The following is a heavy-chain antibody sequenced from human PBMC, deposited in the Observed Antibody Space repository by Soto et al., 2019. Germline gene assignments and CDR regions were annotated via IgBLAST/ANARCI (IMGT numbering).Heavy chain of an antibody. V-gene: IGHV4-34*01. CDR2: INHSGST. CDR1: GGSFSGYY. J-gene: IGHJ6*03. D-gene: IGHD3-10*01. CDR3: ARGRGYYYGSGSYKTNYYYYMDV. Sequence: PSETLSLTCAVYGGSFSGYYWSWIRQPPGKGLEWIGEINHSGSTNYNPSLKSRVTISVDTSKNQFSLKLSSVTAADTAVYYCARGRGYYYGSGSYKTNYYYYMDVWGKGTTVTSP.